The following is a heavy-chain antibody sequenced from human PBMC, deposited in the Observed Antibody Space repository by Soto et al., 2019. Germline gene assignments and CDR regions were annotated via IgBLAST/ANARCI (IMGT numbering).Heavy chain of an antibody. CDR1: GFTFSIYA. Sequence: QVQLVESGGGVVQPGRSLRLSCAASGFTFSIYAMHWVRQAPGKGLEWVAVISYDGSNKYYADSVKGRFTISRDNLKNTRYLQMNSLRAEDTAVYYCARARLDTPALDYWGQGTLVTVSS. CDR2: ISYDGSNK. J-gene: IGHJ4*02. V-gene: IGHV3-30-3*01. D-gene: IGHD2-2*01. CDR3: ARARLDTPALDY.